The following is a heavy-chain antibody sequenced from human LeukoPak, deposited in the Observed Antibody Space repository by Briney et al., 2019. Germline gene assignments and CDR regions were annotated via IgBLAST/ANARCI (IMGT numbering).Heavy chain of an antibody. CDR1: GYTFTSYD. D-gene: IGHD2-15*01. CDR2: MNPNSGNT. V-gene: IGHV1-8*03. Sequence: ASVKVSCEASGYTFTSYDINWVRQATGQGLEWMGWMNPNSGNTGYAQKFQGRVTITRNTSISTAYMELSSLRSEDTAVYYCARGLGYCSGGSCYAFDYWGQGTLVTVSS. CDR3: ARGLGYCSGGSCYAFDY. J-gene: IGHJ4*02.